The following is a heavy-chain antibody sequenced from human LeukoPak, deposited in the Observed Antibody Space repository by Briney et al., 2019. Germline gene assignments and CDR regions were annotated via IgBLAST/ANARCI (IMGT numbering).Heavy chain of an antibody. CDR3: ARYIVVVPAALYYFDY. V-gene: IGHV3-23*01. Sequence: GGTLRLSCVASGFTFSSYGMSWVRQAPGKGLEWVSAISGSGVSTYYTDSVKGRFTISRDNSKNTLYLQMNSLRAEDTAVYYCARYIVVVPAALYYFDYWGQGTLVTVSS. J-gene: IGHJ4*02. CDR1: GFTFSSYG. D-gene: IGHD2-2*01. CDR2: ISGSGVST.